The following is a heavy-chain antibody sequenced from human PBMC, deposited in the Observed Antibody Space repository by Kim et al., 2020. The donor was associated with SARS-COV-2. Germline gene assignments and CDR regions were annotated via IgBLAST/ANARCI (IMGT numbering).Heavy chain of an antibody. J-gene: IGHJ6*02. CDR1: GFTFSVSS. CDR2: IRSEANSYAT. CDR3: ASSFGGDYYGMDV. D-gene: IGHD3-16*01. V-gene: IGHV3-73*01. Sequence: GGSLRLSCAGSGFTFSVSSIHWVRQASGKGLEWVGRIRSEANSYATAYSGSVEGRFTFSRDDSKSTAYLQMNNVRTEDTAVYFCASSFGGDYYGMDVWGQGTTVIVSS.